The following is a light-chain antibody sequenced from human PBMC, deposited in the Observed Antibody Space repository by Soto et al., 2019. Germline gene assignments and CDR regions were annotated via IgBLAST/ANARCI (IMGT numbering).Light chain of an antibody. V-gene: IGLV2-14*01. J-gene: IGLJ2*01. CDR1: SSDVGGYNY. CDR3: SSYTISSTLVV. Sequence: QSALTQPASVSGSPGQSITISCTGTSSDVGGYNYVSWYQQHPGKAPKLMIDDVSNRPSGVSNRFPGSKSGNTASLTISGLQAEDEADYYCSSYTISSTLVVFGGGTQLTVL. CDR2: DVS.